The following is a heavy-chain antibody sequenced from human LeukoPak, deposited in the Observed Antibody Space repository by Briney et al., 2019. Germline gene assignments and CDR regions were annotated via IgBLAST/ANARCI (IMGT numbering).Heavy chain of an antibody. V-gene: IGHV1-24*01. CDR2: FDPEDGET. CDR3: ATRSITMVRGVIIPEYVYYFDY. D-gene: IGHD3-10*01. Sequence: GASVKVSCKVSGYTLTELSMHWVRQAPGKGLEWMGGFDPEDGETIYAQKFQGRVTMTEDISTDTAYMELSSLRSEDTAVYYCATRSITMVRGVIIPEYVYYFDYWGQGTLVTVSS. CDR1: GYTLTELS. J-gene: IGHJ4*02.